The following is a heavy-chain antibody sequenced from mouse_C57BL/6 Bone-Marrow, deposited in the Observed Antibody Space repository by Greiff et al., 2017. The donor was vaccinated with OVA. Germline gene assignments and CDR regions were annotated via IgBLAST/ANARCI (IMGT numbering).Heavy chain of an antibody. Sequence: EVMLVESGGGLVQPGGSLKISCAASGFTFSDYYMYWVRQTPEKRLEWVAYISNGGGSTNYQETLKGPFTISRDKAKNTLYLQLSRLKSEDTAMYYGARQRYYDYGGDAMDYWGQGTSVTVSS. J-gene: IGHJ4*01. CDR1: GFTFSDYY. D-gene: IGHD2-4*01. CDR2: ISNGGGST. V-gene: IGHV5-12*01. CDR3: ARQRYYDYGGDAMDY.